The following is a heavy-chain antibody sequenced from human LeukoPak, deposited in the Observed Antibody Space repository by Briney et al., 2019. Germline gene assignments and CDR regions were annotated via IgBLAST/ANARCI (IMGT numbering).Heavy chain of an antibody. CDR2: INHSGST. D-gene: IGHD2-2*01. Sequence: SETLSLTCTVSGGSISSYYWSWIRQPPGKGLEWIGEINHSGSTNYNPSLKSRVTISVDTSKNQFSLKLSSVTAADTAVYYCARKLGYCSSTSCRPIDYWGQGTLVTVSS. V-gene: IGHV4-34*01. CDR3: ARKLGYCSSTSCRPIDY. CDR1: GGSISSYY. J-gene: IGHJ4*02.